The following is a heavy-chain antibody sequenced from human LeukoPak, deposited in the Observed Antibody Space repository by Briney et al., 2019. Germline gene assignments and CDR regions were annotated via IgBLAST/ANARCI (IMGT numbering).Heavy chain of an antibody. J-gene: IGHJ4*02. CDR3: ARYGGFDY. Sequence: ASVKVSCKTSGYTFTNYGITWVRQAPGHGLEWMGWISAYNGNTNYAQKFQGRVAMTTDTSTSTAYMELRSLRSDDTAVYYCARYGGFDYWGQGTLVTVSS. CDR2: ISAYNGNT. V-gene: IGHV1-18*01. CDR1: GYTFTNYG. D-gene: IGHD4-23*01.